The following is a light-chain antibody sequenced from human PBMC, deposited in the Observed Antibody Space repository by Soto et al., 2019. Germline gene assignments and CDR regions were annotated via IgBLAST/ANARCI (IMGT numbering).Light chain of an antibody. CDR3: SSYTTSSTRV. Sequence: QSVVTQPASVSGSPGQSIAISCTGSSSDVGIYNYVSWYQQHPGKVPKLIIYEVTNRPSGVSNRFSGSKSGNTASLTISGLQAEEEADYYCSSYTTSSTRVFGTGTKVTVL. CDR2: EVT. CDR1: SSDVGIYNY. J-gene: IGLJ1*01. V-gene: IGLV2-14*01.